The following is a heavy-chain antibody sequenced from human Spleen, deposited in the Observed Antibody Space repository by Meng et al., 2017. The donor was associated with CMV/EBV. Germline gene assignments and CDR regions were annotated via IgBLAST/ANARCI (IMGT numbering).Heavy chain of an antibody. D-gene: IGHD6-13*01. CDR1: GGTFSSYA. J-gene: IGHJ4*02. V-gene: IGHV1-69*12. Sequence: QVQLGRSGAEVKKPGSSVKVSCKASGGTFSSYAISWVRQAPGQGLEWMGGIIPIFGTANYAQKFQGRVTITADESTSTAYMELSSLRSEDTAVYYCASHSSSWDPFDYWGQGTLVTVSS. CDR3: ASHSSSWDPFDY. CDR2: IIPIFGTA.